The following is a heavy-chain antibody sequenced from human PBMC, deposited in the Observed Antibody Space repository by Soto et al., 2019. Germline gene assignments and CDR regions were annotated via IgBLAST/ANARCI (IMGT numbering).Heavy chain of an antibody. V-gene: IGHV3-7*01. Sequence: EVQLVESGGDLVQPGGSLRLSCAASGFTFSNYWMSWVRQAPGKGLEWVANIKEDGSERNNVDSVKGRFTISRDNAENSLYLQMNSLSAEDTAVYYCASARHIGPWGQGTLVTVSS. CDR1: GFTFSNYW. D-gene: IGHD2-21*01. CDR3: ASARHIGP. CDR2: IKEDGSER. J-gene: IGHJ5*02.